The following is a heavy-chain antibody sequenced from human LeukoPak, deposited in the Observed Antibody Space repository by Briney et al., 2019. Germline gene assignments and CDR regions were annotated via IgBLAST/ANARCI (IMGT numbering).Heavy chain of an antibody. D-gene: IGHD4-17*01. J-gene: IGHJ6*02. CDR2: ISAYNGNT. V-gene: IGHV1-18*01. CDR3: ARDQTTVTTPFYYYYGMDV. Sequence: GASVKVSCKASGYTFTSYGISWVRQAPGQGLEWMGWISAYNGNTNYAQKLQGRVTMTTDTSTSTAYMELRSLRSDDTAVYYCARDQTTVTTPFYYYYGMDVWGQGTTVTVSS. CDR1: GYTFTSYG.